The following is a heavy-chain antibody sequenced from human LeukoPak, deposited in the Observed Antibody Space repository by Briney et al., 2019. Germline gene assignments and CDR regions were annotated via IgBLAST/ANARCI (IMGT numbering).Heavy chain of an antibody. V-gene: IGHV4-34*01. CDR3: ARRLRWSNLDAFDI. Sequence: SETLSLTCAVYGGSFSGYYWSWIRQPPGKGLEWIGSIYYSGNTDYNPSLQSRVTISVDTSKKRFSLKLRSVTAADTAVYYCARRLRWSNLDAFDIWGQGTLVTVSS. J-gene: IGHJ3*02. CDR2: IYYSGNT. D-gene: IGHD4-23*01. CDR1: GGSFSGYY.